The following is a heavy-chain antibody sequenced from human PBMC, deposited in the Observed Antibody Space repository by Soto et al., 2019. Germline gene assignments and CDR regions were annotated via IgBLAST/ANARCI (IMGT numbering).Heavy chain of an antibody. CDR3: ASSTVVKSPYYFDY. CDR2: IYYSGST. CDR1: GGSISSYY. D-gene: IGHD4-17*01. J-gene: IGHJ4*02. Sequence: SETLSLTCTVSGGSISSYYWSWIRQPPGKGLEWIGYIYYSGSTNYNPSLKSRVTISVDTSKNQFSLKLSSVTAADTAVYYCASSTVVKSPYYFDYWGQGTLVTVSS. V-gene: IGHV4-59*01.